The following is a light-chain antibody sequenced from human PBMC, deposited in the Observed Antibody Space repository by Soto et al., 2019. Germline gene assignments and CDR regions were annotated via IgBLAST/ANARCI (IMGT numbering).Light chain of an antibody. J-gene: IGKJ2*01. CDR2: DVS. Sequence: EGVLTQSPATLSLSPGERATLSCRASQSGSSSQLAWYQQKPGQAPRLLIYDVSNRVSGIPERFSVSGSGTDFAFIISRLKPVDYAVYYCQQDGSTLLYTLGQATKLEIK. CDR3: QQDGSTLLYT. CDR1: QSGSSSQ. V-gene: IGKV3-20*01.